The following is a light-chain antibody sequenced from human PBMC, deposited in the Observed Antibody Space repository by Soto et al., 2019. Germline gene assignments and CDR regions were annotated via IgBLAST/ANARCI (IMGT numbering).Light chain of an antibody. J-gene: IGKJ1*01. CDR2: SSS. CDR1: QSVSSTY. CDR3: QQYRTSPPTWT. V-gene: IGKV3-20*01. Sequence: ELVLTQSPGTLSLSPGDRATLSCRASQSVSSTYLAWYQQRPGQAPRLLIYSSSSRASGIPDRFSGSGSGTDIPLTISRLQPEAFAVYYCQQYRTSPPTWTFGQGTKVEIK.